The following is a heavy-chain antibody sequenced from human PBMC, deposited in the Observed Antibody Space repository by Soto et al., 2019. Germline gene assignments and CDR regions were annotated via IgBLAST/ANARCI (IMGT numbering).Heavy chain of an antibody. CDR3: AKATATGGGAFDI. D-gene: IGHD2-8*02. CDR2: ILVDGRT. CDR1: GFICTSYD. Sequence: LRLSCAASGFICTSYDISWVRQAPGKGLEWVSTILVDGRTFYVDSVKGRFTISRDSSQNTVYLQMNSLTAGDTALYYCAKATATGGGAFDICGQGTMVTVSS. J-gene: IGHJ3*02. V-gene: IGHV3-23*01.